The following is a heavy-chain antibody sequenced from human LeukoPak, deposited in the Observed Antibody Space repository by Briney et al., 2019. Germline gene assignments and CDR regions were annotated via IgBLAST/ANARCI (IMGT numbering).Heavy chain of an antibody. CDR2: ISAGGGTT. CDR3: ANRPLDY. J-gene: IGHJ4*02. Sequence: PGGSLRLSCAASGSTLSAYAMSWVRQAPGKGLEWVSGISAGGGTTYYADSVKGRFTISRDNSKNTLCLQMNSLRAEDAAVYYCANRPLDYWGQGTLVTVSS. V-gene: IGHV3-23*01. CDR1: GSTLSAYA.